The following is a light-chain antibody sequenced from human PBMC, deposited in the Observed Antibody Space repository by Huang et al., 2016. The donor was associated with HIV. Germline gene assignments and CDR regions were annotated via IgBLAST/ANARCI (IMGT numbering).Light chain of an antibody. Sequence: DIQMTQSPSSLSASVGDRVNITCRAGQSISNYLSWYQQRPGKAPKLLVYGASRLQSGVPSRFSGSGSVTDFTLTISSLQPEDFATYYCQQNYGSPFTFGGGTKVDIK. V-gene: IGKV1-39*01. CDR1: QSISNY. CDR3: QQNYGSPFT. CDR2: GAS. J-gene: IGKJ4*01.